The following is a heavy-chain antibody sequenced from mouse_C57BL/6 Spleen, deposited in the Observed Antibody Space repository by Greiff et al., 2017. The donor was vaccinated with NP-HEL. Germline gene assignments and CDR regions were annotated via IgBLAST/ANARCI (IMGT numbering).Heavy chain of an antibody. CDR1: GFSLTSYG. J-gene: IGHJ3*01. CDR2: IWSGGST. V-gene: IGHV2-2*01. Sequence: QVQLKESGPGLVQPSQSLSITCTVSGFSLTSYGVHWVRQSPGKGLEWLGVIWSGGSTDYNAAFISRLSISKDNSKSQVFFKMNSLQADDTAIYYCARNMGIYYDYSWFAYWGQGTLVTVSA. D-gene: IGHD2-4*01. CDR3: ARNMGIYYDYSWFAY.